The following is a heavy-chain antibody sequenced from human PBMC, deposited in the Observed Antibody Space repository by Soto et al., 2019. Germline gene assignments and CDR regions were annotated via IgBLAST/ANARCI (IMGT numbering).Heavy chain of an antibody. V-gene: IGHV3-73*01. CDR2: IRSKANSYAT. Sequence: GGSLRLSCAASGFTFSGSAMHWVRQASGKGLEWVGRIRSKANSYATAYAASVKGRFTISRDDSKNTAYLQMNSLKTEDTAVYYCNRQLEQLAPDFDYWGQGTLVTVSS. D-gene: IGHD6-6*01. CDR1: GFTFSGSA. CDR3: NRQLEQLAPDFDY. J-gene: IGHJ4*02.